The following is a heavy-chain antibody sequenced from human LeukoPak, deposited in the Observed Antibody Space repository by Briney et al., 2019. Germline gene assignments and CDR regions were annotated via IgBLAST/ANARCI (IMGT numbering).Heavy chain of an antibody. D-gene: IGHD3-10*02. J-gene: IGHJ4*02. CDR3: ARGALHVFDY. CDR1: GFTFSDYE. V-gene: IGHV3-48*03. Sequence: GGSLRLSCAVSGFTFSDYEINWVRQAPGKGLEWVSCISTSGSTTYYADSVKGRFTISRDNAKNSLFLQMNTLTVEDTAVYYCARGALHVFDYWGQGTPVTVSS. CDR2: ISTSGSTT.